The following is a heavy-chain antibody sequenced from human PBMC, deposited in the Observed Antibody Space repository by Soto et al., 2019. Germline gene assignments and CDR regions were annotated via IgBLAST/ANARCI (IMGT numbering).Heavy chain of an antibody. CDR1: GGSVTDSSYY. CDR2: VYYRGRS. J-gene: IGHJ4*02. V-gene: IGHV4-39*01. CDR3: VSQRTTVPTQAYFDY. Sequence: PSETLSLGCTVSGGSVTDSSYYWGWIRQSPGKGREWIGSVYYRGRSYSKSSVKSRVTISVDTSKNRFSLSLNSVTASDTAVYFCVSQRTTVPTQAYFDYWGPGALVTVS. D-gene: IGHD4-17*01.